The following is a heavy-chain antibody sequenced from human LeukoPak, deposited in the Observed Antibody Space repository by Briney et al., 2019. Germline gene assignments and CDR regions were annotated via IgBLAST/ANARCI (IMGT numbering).Heavy chain of an antibody. Sequence: PSETLSLTCTVSGASLNTYSWTWVRQPPGKGLEYIGYASDSGTTNYNPSLKSRVTDSVDRSKSQFSLRVTSVSAADTAVYYCARGLDRGNYYYMDVWGKGTTVIVSS. CDR3: ARGLDRGNYYYMDV. J-gene: IGHJ6*03. V-gene: IGHV4-59*01. D-gene: IGHD3/OR15-3a*01. CDR1: GASLNTYS. CDR2: ASDSGTT.